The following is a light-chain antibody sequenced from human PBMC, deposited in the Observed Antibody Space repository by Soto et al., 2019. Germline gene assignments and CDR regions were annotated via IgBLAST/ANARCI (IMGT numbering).Light chain of an antibody. V-gene: IGKV3-11*01. CDR1: QSVSSY. CDR3: QQRSNWPPT. J-gene: IGKJ1*01. Sequence: ENWLTQSPGTLSLSPGERATLSYRASQSVSSYLAWYQQKPGQAPRLLIYDASNRATGIPARFSGSGSGTDFTLTISSLEPEDFAVYYCQQRSNWPPTFGQGTKVDI. CDR2: DAS.